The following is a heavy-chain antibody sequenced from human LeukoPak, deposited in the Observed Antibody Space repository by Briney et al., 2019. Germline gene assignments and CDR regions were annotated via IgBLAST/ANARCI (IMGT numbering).Heavy chain of an antibody. V-gene: IGHV3-43D*03. Sequence: GGSLRLSCAASGFIFDDYAMHWVRQAPGKGLEWVSLISWDGGSTYYADSVKGRFTISRDNSKNSLYLQMNSLRAEDSAFYYCAKAAIRYTSRWNNFDYWGQGTLVTVSS. CDR2: ISWDGGST. CDR3: AKAAIRYTSRWNNFDY. J-gene: IGHJ4*02. D-gene: IGHD6-13*01. CDR1: GFIFDDYA.